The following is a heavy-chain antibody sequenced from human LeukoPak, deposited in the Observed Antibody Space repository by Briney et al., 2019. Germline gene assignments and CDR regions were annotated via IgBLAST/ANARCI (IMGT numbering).Heavy chain of an antibody. CDR1: GGSISSSSCY. CDR3: ATGVVGTTYYFDN. V-gene: IGHV4-39*01. D-gene: IGHD1-26*01. J-gene: IGHJ4*02. Sequence: SETLSLTCTVSGGSISSSSCYWGWIRQPPGKGLEWIGSIFYSGSTYYNPSLKSRVTISVDTSKNQFSLKLSSVTAADTAVYFCATGVVGTTYYFDNWGQGTLVTVSS. CDR2: IFYSGST.